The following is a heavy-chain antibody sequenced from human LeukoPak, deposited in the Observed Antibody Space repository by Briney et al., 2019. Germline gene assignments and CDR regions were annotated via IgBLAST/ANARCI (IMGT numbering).Heavy chain of an antibody. Sequence: PSEPLSLTCAVCGGPFSGYYWSWIRHPTGKGLEWGEEINHSGSTKYNPPLKSRVNILVDTSKNQFSLKLSSVTAADTSVYYCVSLVVGFMWGQGTLVTVSS. J-gene: IGHJ4*02. CDR3: VSLVVGFM. V-gene: IGHV4-34*01. CDR1: GGPFSGYY. CDR2: INHSGST. D-gene: IGHD3-16*01.